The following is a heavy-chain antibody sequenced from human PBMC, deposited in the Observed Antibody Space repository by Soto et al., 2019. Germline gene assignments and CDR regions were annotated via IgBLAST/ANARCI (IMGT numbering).Heavy chain of an antibody. Sequence: QMQLQESGPGLVKPSQTLSLTCTVSGGSISSGGYYWSWIRPLPGKGLEWMGYIYGSGNAYYNPTRESRLTISTDTSKNQFCLKLSSVTAADTAVYYCARKRDFSRGSCYCSGLNGLGHGTTVTGTS. CDR2: IYGSGNA. CDR3: ARKRDFSRGSCYCSGLNG. CDR1: GGSISSGGYY. J-gene: IGHJ6*02. V-gene: IGHV4-31*03. D-gene: IGHD3-3*01.